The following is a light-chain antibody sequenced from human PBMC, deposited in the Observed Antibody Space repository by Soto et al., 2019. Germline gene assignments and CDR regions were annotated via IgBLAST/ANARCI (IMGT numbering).Light chain of an antibody. CDR3: CSYADGSIYF. Sequence: QSVLTQPASVSGSPGQSIAISCTGTNSDVGAHDLVSWYQHHPGKAPRLMIYYVDHRPSGVSSRFSGSKSGNTASLTISGLQAEDEGDYYCCSYADGSIYFFGTGTKVTVL. J-gene: IGLJ1*01. CDR2: YVD. CDR1: NSDVGAHDL. V-gene: IGLV2-14*03.